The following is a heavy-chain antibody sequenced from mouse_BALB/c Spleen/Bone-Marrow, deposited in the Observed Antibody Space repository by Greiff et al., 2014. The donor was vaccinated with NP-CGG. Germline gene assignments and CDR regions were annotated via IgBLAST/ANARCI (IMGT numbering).Heavy chain of an antibody. V-gene: IGHV5-12*02. D-gene: IGHD1-1*01. CDR3: ARLGDYSYFDY. CDR2: ISNGGGST. CDR1: GFSFSDYY. Sequence: EVQGVESGGGLVRPGGSLKLSCATSGFSFSDYYMYWIRQTPEKRLEWVAYISNGGGSTYYPDTVKGRFTISRDNAKNTLYLQMSRLKSEDTAMYYCARLGDYSYFDYWGQGTTLTVSS. J-gene: IGHJ2*01.